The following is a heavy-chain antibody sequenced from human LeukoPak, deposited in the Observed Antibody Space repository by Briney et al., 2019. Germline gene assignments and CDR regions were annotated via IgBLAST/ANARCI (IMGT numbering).Heavy chain of an antibody. V-gene: IGHV1-69*01. D-gene: IGHD2-15*01. Sequence: GASVKVSCKASGGTFSSYAISWVRQAPGQGLEWMGGIIPIFGTANYAQKFQGRVTITADESTSTAYMELSSLRSEDTAVYYCARGVVADLAYYYYMDVWGKGTTVTISS. CDR1: GGTFSSYA. CDR3: ARGVVADLAYYYYMDV. J-gene: IGHJ6*03. CDR2: IIPIFGTA.